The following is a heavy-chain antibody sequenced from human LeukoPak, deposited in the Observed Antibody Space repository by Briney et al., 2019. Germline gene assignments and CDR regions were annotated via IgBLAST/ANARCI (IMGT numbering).Heavy chain of an antibody. CDR2: ISSSGST. CDR1: GDSISSGDYY. V-gene: IGHV4-61*02. Sequence: SQTLSLTCTVSGDSISSGDYYWSWIRQPAGKGLEWIGRISSSGSTNYSPSLKSRVTISVDTSKNQFSLKLSSVTAADTAVYFCAGGPYSYESSGAFDIWGQGTMVTVSS. J-gene: IGHJ3*02. CDR3: AGGPYSYESSGAFDI. D-gene: IGHD3-22*01.